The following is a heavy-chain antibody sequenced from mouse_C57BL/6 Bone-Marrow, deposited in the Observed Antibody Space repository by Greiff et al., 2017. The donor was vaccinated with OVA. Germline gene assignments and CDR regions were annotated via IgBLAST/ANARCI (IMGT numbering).Heavy chain of an antibody. V-gene: IGHV14-3*01. J-gene: IGHJ2*01. CDR2: IDPANGNT. D-gene: IGHD1-1*02. Sequence: EVKLQESVAELVRPGASVKLSCTASGFNIKNTYMHWVKQRPEQGLEWIGRIDPANGNTKYAPKFRGKATITADTSSNTAYLQLSSLTSEDTAVYYCARRGGSELYFDCWGKGTTLTVSS. CDR1: GFNIKNTY. CDR3: ARRGGSELYFDC.